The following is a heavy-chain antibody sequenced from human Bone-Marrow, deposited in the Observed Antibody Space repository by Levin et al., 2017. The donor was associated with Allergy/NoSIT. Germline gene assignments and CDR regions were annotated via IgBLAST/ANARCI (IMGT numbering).Heavy chain of an antibody. CDR3: ARVAPYCSGGSCYSGPLIDY. Sequence: SCTVSGGSISSYYWSWIRQPPGKGLEWIGYIYYSGSTNYNPSLKSRVTISVDTSKNQFSLKLSSVTAADTAVYYCARVAPYCSGGSCYSGPLIDYWGQGTLVTVSS. D-gene: IGHD2-15*01. V-gene: IGHV4-59*01. J-gene: IGHJ4*02. CDR1: GGSISSYY. CDR2: IYYSGST.